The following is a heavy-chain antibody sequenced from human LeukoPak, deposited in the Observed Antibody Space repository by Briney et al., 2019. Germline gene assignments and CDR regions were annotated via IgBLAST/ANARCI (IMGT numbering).Heavy chain of an antibody. CDR2: ISYDGSNK. V-gene: IGHV3-30-3*01. D-gene: IGHD3-3*01. Sequence: GGSLRLSCAASGFTFSSYAMHWVRQAPGKGLEWVAVISYDGSNKYYADSVKGRFTISRDNSKNTLYLQMNSLRAEDTAVYYCARDGFPSGPSDYWGQGTLVTVSS. J-gene: IGHJ4*02. CDR1: GFTFSSYA. CDR3: ARDGFPSGPSDY.